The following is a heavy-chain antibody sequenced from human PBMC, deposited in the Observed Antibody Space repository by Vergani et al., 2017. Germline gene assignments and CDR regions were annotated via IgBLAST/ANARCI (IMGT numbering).Heavy chain of an antibody. J-gene: IGHJ4*02. V-gene: IGHV4-34*01. CDR1: GGSFSGYY. Sequence: QVQLQQWGAGLLKPSETLSLTCAVYGGSFSGYYWSWIRQPPGKGLEWIGYIYYSGSTYYNPSLKSRVTISVDTSKNQFSLKLSSVTAADTAVYYCARGNYGSFLDYWGQGTLVTVSS. CDR3: ARGNYGSFLDY. D-gene: IGHD3-10*01. CDR2: IYYSGST.